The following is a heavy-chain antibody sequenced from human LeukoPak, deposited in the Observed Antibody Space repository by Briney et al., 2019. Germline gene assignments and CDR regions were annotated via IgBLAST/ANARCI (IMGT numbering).Heavy chain of an antibody. CDR3: AKDRVYGSGSYYEFDY. CDR2: ISGSGGST. J-gene: IGHJ4*02. CDR1: GSTFSSYA. D-gene: IGHD3-10*01. V-gene: IGHV3-23*01. Sequence: GGSLRLSCAASGSTFSSYAMSWVRQAPGKGLEWVSAISGSGGSTYSADSVKGRFTISRDNSKDTLYLQMNSLRAEDTAVYYCAKDRVYGSGSYYEFDYWGQGTLVTVSS.